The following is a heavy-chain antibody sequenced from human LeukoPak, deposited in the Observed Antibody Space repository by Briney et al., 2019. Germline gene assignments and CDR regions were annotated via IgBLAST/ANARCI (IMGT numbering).Heavy chain of an antibody. J-gene: IGHJ3*02. V-gene: IGHV1-2*02. Sequence: ASVKVSCKASGYTFTSYGISWVRQAPGQGLEWMGWINPNSGGTNYAQKFQGRVTMTRDTSISTAYMELSRLRSDDTAVYYCARDLWFGELFRGDAFDIWGQGTMVTVSS. CDR1: GYTFTSYG. CDR2: INPNSGGT. D-gene: IGHD3-10*01. CDR3: ARDLWFGELFRGDAFDI.